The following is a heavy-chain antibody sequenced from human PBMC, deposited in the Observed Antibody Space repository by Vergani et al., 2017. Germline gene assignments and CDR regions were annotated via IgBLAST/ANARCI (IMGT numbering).Heavy chain of an antibody. CDR3: ARGQPDILTGYYTLDY. J-gene: IGHJ4*02. CDR2: INHSGST. D-gene: IGHD3-9*01. CDR1: GGSFSGYY. V-gene: IGHV4-34*01. Sequence: QVQLQQWGAGLLKPSETLSLTCAVYGGSFSGYYWSWIRQPPGKGLEWIGEINHSGSTNYNPSLKSRVTISVDTSKNQLSLKLSSVTAADTAVYYCARGQPDILTGYYTLDYWGQGTLVTVSS.